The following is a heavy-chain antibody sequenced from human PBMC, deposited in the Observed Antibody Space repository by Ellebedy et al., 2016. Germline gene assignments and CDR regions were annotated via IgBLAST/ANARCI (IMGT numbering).Heavy chain of an antibody. V-gene: IGHV3-23*01. J-gene: IGHJ4*02. CDR2: ISAGSDTT. D-gene: IGHD3/OR15-3a*01. CDR1: GLNFNTFF. Sequence: GESLKISXTASGLNFNTFFMTWVRQAPGKGLEWVSTISAGSDTTRLADSVKGRFTVSRDNSKNTVYLQMNNVGAEDTAMYYCRHGHYADYWGQGTLVTVSS. CDR3: RHGHYADY.